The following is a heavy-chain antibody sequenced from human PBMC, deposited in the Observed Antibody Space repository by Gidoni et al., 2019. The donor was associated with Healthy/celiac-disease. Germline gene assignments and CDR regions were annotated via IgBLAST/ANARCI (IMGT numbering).Heavy chain of an antibody. CDR3: AKDLAGGWYLYYFDY. V-gene: IGHV3-23*01. CDR2: ISGSGGST. CDR1: GITFSSYA. J-gene: IGHJ4*02. Sequence: EVQLLESGGGLVQPGGSLRLSCAASGITFSSYAMSWVRQAPGKGLEWVSAISGSGGSTYYADSVKGRFTISRDNSKNTLYLQMNSLRAEDTAVYYCAKDLAGGWYLYYFDYWGQGTLVTVSS. D-gene: IGHD6-19*01.